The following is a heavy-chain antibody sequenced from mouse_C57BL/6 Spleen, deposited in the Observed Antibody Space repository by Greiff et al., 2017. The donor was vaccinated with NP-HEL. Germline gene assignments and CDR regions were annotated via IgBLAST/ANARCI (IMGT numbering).Heavy chain of an antibody. D-gene: IGHD2-4*01. V-gene: IGHV1-64*01. CDR3: ARSGIYYDYDVDY. J-gene: IGHJ2*01. CDR2: IHPNSGST. CDR1: GYTFTSYW. Sequence: QVQLKQPGAELVKPGASVKLSCKASGYTFTSYWMHWVKQRPGQGLEWIGMIHPNSGSTNYNEKFKSKATLTVDKSSSTAYMQLSSLTSEDSAVYYCARSGIYYDYDVDYWGQGTTLTVSS.